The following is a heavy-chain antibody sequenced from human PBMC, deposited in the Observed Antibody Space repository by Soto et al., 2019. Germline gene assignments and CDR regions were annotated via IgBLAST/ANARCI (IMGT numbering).Heavy chain of an antibody. CDR3: ARPRGIAPAVWYFGL. D-gene: IGHD6-13*01. CDR1: GGSISSHY. Sequence: QVQLQESGPGLVKPSETLSLTCTVSGGSISSHYWSWIRQPPGRGLEWIGFIYYSGITDSNPSLKRRVTISLDTPQSHLSLRLSSVTAADTAVYYCARPRGIAPAVWYFGLWGRGTLVTVSS. V-gene: IGHV4-59*08. J-gene: IGHJ2*01. CDR2: IYYSGIT.